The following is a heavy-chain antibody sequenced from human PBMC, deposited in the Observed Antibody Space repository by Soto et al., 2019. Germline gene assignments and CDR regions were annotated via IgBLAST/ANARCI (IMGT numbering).Heavy chain of an antibody. V-gene: IGHV3-21*01. Sequence: GGSLRLSCAASGFTFRSFTMNWVRQAPGKGLEWVSTISSNSAYIYYTDALRGRFTTSRDNAKNSLHLQMNSLRAEDTAVYYCTRDASRDSSARGWFDPWGPGTLVTVSS. CDR3: TRDASRDSSARGWFDP. J-gene: IGHJ5*02. CDR1: GFTFRSFT. CDR2: ISSNSAYI. D-gene: IGHD6-13*01.